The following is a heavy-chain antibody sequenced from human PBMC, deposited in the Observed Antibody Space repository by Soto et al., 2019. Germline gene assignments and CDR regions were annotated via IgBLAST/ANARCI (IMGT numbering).Heavy chain of an antibody. J-gene: IGHJ4*02. Sequence: QVQLVQSGAEVKKPGASVKVSCKASGYTFTKYAFSWVRQAPGQGLEWMGWISAYNGNTNYPQKLQGRVTMTTDTSTSTAYMELRSLRSDDTAVYDCASDLAAAAPFHCLGQGTLVTVSS. CDR2: ISAYNGNT. D-gene: IGHD6-13*01. CDR1: GYTFTKYA. V-gene: IGHV1-18*01. CDR3: ASDLAAAAPFHC.